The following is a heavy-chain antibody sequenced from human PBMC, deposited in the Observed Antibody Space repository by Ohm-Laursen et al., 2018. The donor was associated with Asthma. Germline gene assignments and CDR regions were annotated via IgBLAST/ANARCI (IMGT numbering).Heavy chain of an antibody. CDR1: GGTFSSYA. D-gene: IGHD1-26*01. CDR3: ARDSSGSYGG. V-gene: IGHV1-69*13. Sequence: SVTVSCKASGGTFSSYAISWVRQPPGQGLGWMGGIVPIFGTANYAQKFQGRVTIAADEPTSTAYMELSSLRSEDTAVYYCARDSSGSYGGWGQGTLVTVSS. J-gene: IGHJ4*02. CDR2: IVPIFGTA.